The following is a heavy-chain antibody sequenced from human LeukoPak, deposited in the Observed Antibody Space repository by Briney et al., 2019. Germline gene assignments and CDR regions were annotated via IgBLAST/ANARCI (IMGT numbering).Heavy chain of an antibody. Sequence: GGSLRLSCAASGFIFSRAWMHWVRQAPGKGLVWVSHINSDGSGTSYAGSVKGRFTISRDNAKNTLYLQMNSLRAADTAVYYCARDGKHTPTVVTPGTDAFDIWGQGTMVTVSS. CDR1: GFIFSRAW. V-gene: IGHV3-74*01. J-gene: IGHJ3*02. CDR2: INSDGSGT. D-gene: IGHD4-23*01. CDR3: ARDGKHTPTVVTPGTDAFDI.